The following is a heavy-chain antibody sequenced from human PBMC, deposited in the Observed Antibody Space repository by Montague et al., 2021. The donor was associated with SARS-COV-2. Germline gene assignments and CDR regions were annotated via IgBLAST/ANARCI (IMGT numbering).Heavy chain of an antibody. J-gene: IGHJ5*02. CDR1: GGSVSDYY. CDR2: INHSGST. V-gene: IGHV4-34*01. CDR3: ARGPRITMIVVVITDIWFDP. Sequence: SETLSLTCAVYGGSVSDYYWSWIRQPPGKGLEWIGEINHSGSTNHNPSLKSRVTTSVDTSKNQFSLKLTSVTAADTAVYYCARGPRITMIVVVITDIWFDPWGQGTLVTVSP. D-gene: IGHD3-22*01.